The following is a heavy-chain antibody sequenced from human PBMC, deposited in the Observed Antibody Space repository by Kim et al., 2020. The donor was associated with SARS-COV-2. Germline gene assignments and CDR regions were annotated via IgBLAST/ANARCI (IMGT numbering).Heavy chain of an antibody. D-gene: IGHD6-19*01. CDR2: NI. Sequence: NINYNPSLKSRVTISIDTSKNQFSLKLNSVTAADTAVYFCASIRYSSGLNWGQGTLVTVSS. J-gene: IGHJ4*02. CDR3: ASIRYSSGLN. V-gene: IGHV4-59*01.